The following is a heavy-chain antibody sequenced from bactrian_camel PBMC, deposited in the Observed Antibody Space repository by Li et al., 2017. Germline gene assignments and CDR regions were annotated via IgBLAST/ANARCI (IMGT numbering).Heavy chain of an antibody. CDR3: AACATGYIHLMSSDYFLNHPLLAEG. V-gene: IGHV3S26*01. CDR1: GYASSRGC. Sequence: HVQLVESGGGSVQAGGSLTLSCTGSGYASSRGCMGWFRRPPGKERVGVATIDTDGDTSYADSVQGRFTISKDDAKNTLYLQMNNLKPEDTAMYYCAACATGYIHLMSSDYFLNHPLLAEGWGHGTQVTVS. D-gene: IGHD2*01. J-gene: IGHJ4*01. CDR2: IDTDGDT.